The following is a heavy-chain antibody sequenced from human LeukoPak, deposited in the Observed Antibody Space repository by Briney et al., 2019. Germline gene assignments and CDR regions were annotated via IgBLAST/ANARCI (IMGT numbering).Heavy chain of an antibody. Sequence: ASVKVSCKASGYTFTNYGVNWVRQAPGQGLEYMGWISGYYGNTNYAQKVQGRVTMTADISTSTAYMELRSLRSDDTAVYYCARGSGRDGYSYAFDIWGQGTMVTVSS. CDR2: ISGYYGNT. V-gene: IGHV1-18*01. D-gene: IGHD5-24*01. CDR3: ARGSGRDGYSYAFDI. CDR1: GYTFTNYG. J-gene: IGHJ3*02.